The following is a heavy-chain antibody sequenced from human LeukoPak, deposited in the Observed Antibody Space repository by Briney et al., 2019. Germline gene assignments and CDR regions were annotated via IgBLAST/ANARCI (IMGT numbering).Heavy chain of an antibody. J-gene: IGHJ3*02. V-gene: IGHV1-46*01. Sequence: ASVKVSCKASGHTFTSYYMHWVRQAPGQGLEWMGIIHPSGGSTSYAQKFQGRVTMTRDTSTSTVYMELSSLRSQDTAVYYCARSTRMTPVTKGASDIWGQGTMVTVSS. CDR3: ARSTRMTPVTKGASDI. CDR1: GHTFTSYY. CDR2: IHPSGGST. D-gene: IGHD4-17*01.